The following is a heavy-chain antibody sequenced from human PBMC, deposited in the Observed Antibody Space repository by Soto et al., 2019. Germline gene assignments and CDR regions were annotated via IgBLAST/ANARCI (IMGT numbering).Heavy chain of an antibody. CDR1: VRCINAYH. D-gene: IGHD5-12*01. CDR2: VYYTWTT. J-gene: IGHJ4*02. CDR3: AAYSRTDADGYKIEF. V-gene: IGHV4-59*01. Sequence: SSTXSLTRTISVRCINAYHWFSTRYPSGKGLELIGYVYYTWTTKYNHSIESRVTISADKSKNKFSLRVTSVTAADTAVYYCAAYSRTDADGYKIEFWGQGILV.